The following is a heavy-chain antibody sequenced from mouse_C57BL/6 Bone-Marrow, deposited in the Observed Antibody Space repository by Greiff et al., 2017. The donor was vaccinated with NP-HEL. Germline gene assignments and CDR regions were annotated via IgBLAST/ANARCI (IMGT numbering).Heavy chain of an antibody. CDR1: GYTFTSYW. D-gene: IGHD4-1*01. J-gene: IGHJ3*01. CDR2: INPSNGGT. CDR3: ARERWDDWFAY. V-gene: IGHV1-53*01. Sequence: QVHVKQPGTELVKPGASVKLSCKASGYTFTSYWMHWVKQRPGQGLEWIGNINPSNGGTNYNEKFKSKATLTVDKSSSTAYMQLSSLTSEDSAVYYCARERWDDWFAYWGQGTLVTVSA.